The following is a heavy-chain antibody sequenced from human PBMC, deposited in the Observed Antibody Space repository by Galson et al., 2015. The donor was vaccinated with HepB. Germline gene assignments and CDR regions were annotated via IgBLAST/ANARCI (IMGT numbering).Heavy chain of an antibody. V-gene: IGHV1-8*01. D-gene: IGHD3-10*01. CDR2: MNPNSGNA. CDR3: ARRGPGAAWDYLDY. J-gene: IGHJ4*02. Sequence: SVKVSCKASGYTFTTYDINWERQATGQGLEWMGWMNPNSGNAGYAQKFQGRVTMTRNTSISTAYMELSSLRSEDTAVYYCARRGPGAAWDYLDYWGQGTLVIVST. CDR1: GYTFTTYD.